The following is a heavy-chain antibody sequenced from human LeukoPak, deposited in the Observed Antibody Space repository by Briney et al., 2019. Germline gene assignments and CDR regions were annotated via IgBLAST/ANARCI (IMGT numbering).Heavy chain of an antibody. Sequence: GGSLRLSCAASGFTFSSYWMHWVRQAPGKGLVWVSRINTDGSSTSYADSVKGRFTISRDNAKNTLYLQMNSLRAKDTAVYYCAREGVDYGDYYFDYWGQGTLVTVSS. CDR1: GFTFSSYW. CDR3: AREGVDYGDYYFDY. J-gene: IGHJ4*02. CDR2: INTDGSST. D-gene: IGHD4-17*01. V-gene: IGHV3-74*01.